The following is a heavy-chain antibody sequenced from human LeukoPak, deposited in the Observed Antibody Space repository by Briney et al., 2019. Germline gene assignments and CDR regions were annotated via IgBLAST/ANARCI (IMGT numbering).Heavy chain of an antibody. D-gene: IGHD3-16*02. J-gene: IGHJ3*02. CDR1: GGSFSGYY. V-gene: IGHV4-34*01. Sequence: SETLSLTCAVYGGSFSGYYWSWIRQPPGKGLEWIGEINHSGSTNYNPSLKSRVTISVDTSKNQFSLKLSSVTAADTAVYYCARDDRLGELSSTDTFDIWGQGTMVTVSS. CDR3: ARDDRLGELSSTDTFDI. CDR2: INHSGST.